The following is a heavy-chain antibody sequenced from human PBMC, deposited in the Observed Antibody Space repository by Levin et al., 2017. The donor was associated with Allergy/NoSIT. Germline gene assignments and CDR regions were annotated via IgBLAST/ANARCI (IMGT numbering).Heavy chain of an antibody. D-gene: IGHD3-10*01. CDR1: GGSVSGDSLY. J-gene: IGHJ4*02. V-gene: IGHV4-61*01. CDR2: ISSTGHS. CDR3: ARDILWVGELLHDS. Sequence: SETLSLTCTVSGGSVSGDSLYWSWIRQPPGKRLEWIGYISSTGHSNYNPSLWSRVTVSLDTSKNQVSLDMTSNTAADTAVYYCARDILWVGELLHDSWGQGTLVSVSS.